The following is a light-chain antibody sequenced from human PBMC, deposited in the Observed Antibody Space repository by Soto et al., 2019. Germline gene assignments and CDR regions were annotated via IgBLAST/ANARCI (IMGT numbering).Light chain of an antibody. CDR3: QQSYSTLFA. V-gene: IGKV1-39*01. CDR1: QSISSY. J-gene: IGKJ3*01. CDR2: AAS. Sequence: DIQMTQSPSSLSASVGDRVTITCRASQSISSYLNWYQQKQGKAPKLLIYAASSLQSGVPSRFSGSESGTDFTLTISSLQPEDFATYYCQQSYSTLFAFGPGTKVVLK.